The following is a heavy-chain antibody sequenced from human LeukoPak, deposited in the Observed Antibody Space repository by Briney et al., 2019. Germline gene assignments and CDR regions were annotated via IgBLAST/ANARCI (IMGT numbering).Heavy chain of an antibody. CDR2: ISYTGTYI. CDR3: VRDRGTYRPIDY. Sequence: GGSLRLLCAASGFTFDDYGMSWVRQAPGKGLEWVSSISYTGTYIYYADSVKGRFTISRDNAQNSLYLQMNSLRAEDTAIYYCVRDRGTYRPIDYWGQGTLVTVSS. D-gene: IGHD1-26*01. CDR1: GFTFDDYG. V-gene: IGHV3-21*04. J-gene: IGHJ4*02.